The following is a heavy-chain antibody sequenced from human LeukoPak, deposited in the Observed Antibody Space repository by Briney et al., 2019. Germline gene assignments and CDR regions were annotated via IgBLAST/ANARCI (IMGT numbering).Heavy chain of an antibody. CDR2: VSGSDGNT. Sequence: GGSLRLSCAASGFTFSNYGMSWVRQVPGKGLEWVSGVSGSDGNTYYADSVKGRFTISRDNSKNTLYLQMNSLRAEDTAVYYCAKEEGGIAAATDWFDPWGQGTLVTVSS. CDR3: AKEEGGIAAATDWFDP. D-gene: IGHD6-25*01. CDR1: GFTFSNYG. J-gene: IGHJ5*02. V-gene: IGHV3-23*01.